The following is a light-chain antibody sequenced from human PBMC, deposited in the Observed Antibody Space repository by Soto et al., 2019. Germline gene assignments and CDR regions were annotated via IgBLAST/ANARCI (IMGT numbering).Light chain of an antibody. Sequence: DVPVTLSPSSLAAFVGDSVTGSCRASQGIAPYLAWFQQKPGKVPKLLIYATSTLQSGVPSRFSGSGSGTDFTLTINSLQHEDVGTYYCQKYISAPLTFGGGTKVDIK. CDR3: QKYISAPLT. J-gene: IGKJ4*01. CDR2: ATS. V-gene: IGKV1-27*01. CDR1: QGIAPY.